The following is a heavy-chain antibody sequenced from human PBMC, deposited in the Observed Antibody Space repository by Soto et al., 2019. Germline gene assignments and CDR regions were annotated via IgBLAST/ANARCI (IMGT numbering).Heavy chain of an antibody. J-gene: IGHJ4*02. Sequence: QVQLVESGGGVVQPGRSLRLSCAASGFTFSSYGMHWVRQAPGKGLEWVAVISYDGSNKYYADSVKGRFTISRDNSKNTLYLQMNSLRAEDTAVYYCAKEGGGYATLDYWGQGTLVTVSS. V-gene: IGHV3-30*18. CDR3: AKEGGGYATLDY. CDR1: GFTFSSYG. CDR2: ISYDGSNK. D-gene: IGHD5-12*01.